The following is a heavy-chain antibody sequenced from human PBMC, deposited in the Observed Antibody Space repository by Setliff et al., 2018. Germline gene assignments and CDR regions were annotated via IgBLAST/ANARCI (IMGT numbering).Heavy chain of an antibody. CDR1: GGSISSGSYY. CDR2: IYASGST. Sequence: KPSETLSLTCTVSGGSISSGSYYWTWIRQPPGKGLEWIGYIYASGSTNYNPSLKSRVTLSVDTSKNQFSLTVSSVTVADTATYYCVRPGGTTVVARHFDYWGSGILVTVSS. CDR3: VRPGGTTVVARHFDY. J-gene: IGHJ4*01. V-gene: IGHV4-61*01. D-gene: IGHD2-15*01.